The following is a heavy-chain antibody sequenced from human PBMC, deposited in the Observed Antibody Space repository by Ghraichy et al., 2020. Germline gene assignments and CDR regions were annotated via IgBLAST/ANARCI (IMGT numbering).Heavy chain of an antibody. V-gene: IGHV4-34*01. CDR2: INHSGST. D-gene: IGHD2-15*01. CDR1: GGSFSGYY. Sequence: SETLSLTCAVYGGSFSGYYWSWIRQPPGKGLEWIGEINHSGSTNYNPSLKSRVTISVDTSKNQFFLKLSSVTAADTAVYYCARREEWWAGGYYGMDVWGQGTTVTVSS. J-gene: IGHJ6*02. CDR3: ARREEWWAGGYYGMDV.